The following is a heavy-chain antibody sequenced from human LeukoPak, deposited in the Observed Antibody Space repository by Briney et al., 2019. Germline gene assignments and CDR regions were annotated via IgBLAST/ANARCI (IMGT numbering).Heavy chain of an antibody. D-gene: IGHD2-15*01. CDR1: GFTFSSYG. CDR3: ARVLRYCSGGNCYSGGLGYMDV. CDR2: ISSSGSTI. Sequence: GGTLRLSCAASGFTFSSYGMSWVRQAPGKGLEWVSYISSSGSTIYYADSVKGRFTISRDNAKNSLYLQMNSLRAEDTAVYYCARVLRYCSGGNCYSGGLGYMDVWGKGTTVTISS. J-gene: IGHJ6*03. V-gene: IGHV3-48*04.